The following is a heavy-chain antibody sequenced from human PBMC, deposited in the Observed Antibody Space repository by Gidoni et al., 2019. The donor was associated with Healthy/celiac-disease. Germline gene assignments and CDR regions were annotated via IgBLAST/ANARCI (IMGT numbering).Heavy chain of an antibody. V-gene: IGHV4-39*01. CDR3: ARLDVDVAQDY. CDR1: GGLISSSSYY. D-gene: IGHD5-12*01. J-gene: IGHJ4*02. Sequence: QLQLQESGPGLVKPSETLSLTCKVSGGLISSSSYYWGWIRQPPGKGLEWIGSISYIGSTCYNPSLKSRVTISVDTSKNQFSLKLSSVTAADTAVYYCARLDVDVAQDYWGQGTLVTVSS. CDR2: ISYIGST.